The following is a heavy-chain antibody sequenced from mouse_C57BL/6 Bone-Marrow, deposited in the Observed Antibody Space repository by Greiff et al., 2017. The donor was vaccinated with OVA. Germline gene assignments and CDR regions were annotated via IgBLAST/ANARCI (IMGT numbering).Heavy chain of an antibody. Sequence: QVQLQQSGAELVRPGASVTLSCKASGYTFTDYEMHWVKQTPVHGLEWIGAIDPETGGTAYNQKFKGKAILTADKSSSTAYMELRSLTSEDSAVYYWRAYYYGSSYYFDYWGQGTTLTVSS. V-gene: IGHV1-15*01. D-gene: IGHD1-1*01. J-gene: IGHJ2*01. CDR3: RAYYYGSSYYFDY. CDR2: IDPETGGT. CDR1: GYTFTDYE.